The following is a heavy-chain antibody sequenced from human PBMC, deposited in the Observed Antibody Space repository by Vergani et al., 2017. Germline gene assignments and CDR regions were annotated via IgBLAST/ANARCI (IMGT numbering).Heavy chain of an antibody. V-gene: IGHV3-23*01. J-gene: IGHJ3*02. Sequence: EVQLLESGGGLVQPGGSLRLSCAASGFTFSSYAMYWVRQAPGKGLEWVSAISGSGGSTYYADSVKGRFTISRDNSKNTLYLQMNSLRAEDTAVYYCARDHAPRRYDSRATGAFDIWGQGTMVTVSS. CDR3: ARDHAPRRYDSRATGAFDI. D-gene: IGHD3-22*01. CDR1: GFTFSSYA. CDR2: ISGSGGST.